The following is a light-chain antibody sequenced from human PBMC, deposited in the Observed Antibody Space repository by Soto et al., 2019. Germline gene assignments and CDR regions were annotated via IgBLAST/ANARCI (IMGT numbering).Light chain of an antibody. CDR1: SSDVGGYNY. J-gene: IGLJ1*01. Sequence: ALTQSPSASGSPGQSVTISCTGTSSDVGGYNYVSWYQQHPGKAPKLMIYEVSKRPSGVPDRFSGSKSGNTASLTVSGLQAEDEADYYCSSYAGSNNLGVFGTGTKVTVL. CDR3: SSYAGSNNLGV. CDR2: EVS. V-gene: IGLV2-8*01.